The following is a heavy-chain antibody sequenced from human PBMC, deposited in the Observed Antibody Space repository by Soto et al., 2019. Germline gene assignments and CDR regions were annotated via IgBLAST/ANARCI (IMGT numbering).Heavy chain of an antibody. J-gene: IGHJ6*02. CDR2: IYYSGST. Sequence: SETLSLTCTVSGGSISSSSYYWGWIRQPPGKGLEWIGSIYYSGSTYYNPSLKRRVTISVDTSKNQFSLKLSSVTAADTAVYYCARDGHGGSYYYYGMDVWGQGTTVTVSS. CDR1: GGSISSSSYY. D-gene: IGHD4-17*01. CDR3: ARDGHGGSYYYYGMDV. V-gene: IGHV4-39*07.